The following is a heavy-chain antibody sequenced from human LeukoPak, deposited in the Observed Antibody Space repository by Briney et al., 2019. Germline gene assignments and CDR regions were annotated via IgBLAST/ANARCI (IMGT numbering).Heavy chain of an antibody. J-gene: IGHJ4*02. Sequence: GESLKISCKGSGYSFTNYWIGWVRQMPGKGPEWMGIIYPGDSDTRYSPSFQGQVTISADKSISTAYVQWSSLKASDTAMYYCARPAPYYYDSSGSGAAHVIYWGQGTLVTVSS. CDR2: IYPGDSDT. CDR3: ARPAPYYYDSSGSGAAHVIY. CDR1: GYSFTNYW. D-gene: IGHD3-22*01. V-gene: IGHV5-51*01.